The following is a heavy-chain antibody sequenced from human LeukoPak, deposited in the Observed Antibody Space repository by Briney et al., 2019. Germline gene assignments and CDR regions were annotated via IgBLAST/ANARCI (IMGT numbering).Heavy chain of an antibody. CDR3: AKGGRSAFDI. V-gene: IGHV3-30*18. CDR2: ISYDGSNK. J-gene: IGHJ3*02. Sequence: GRSLRLSCAASGFIFSSYGMHWVRQAPGKGLEWVAVISYDGSNKYYADSVKGRFTISRDNSKNTLYLQMNSLRAEDTAVYYCAKGGRSAFDIWGQGTMVTVSS. D-gene: IGHD1-14*01. CDR1: GFIFSSYG.